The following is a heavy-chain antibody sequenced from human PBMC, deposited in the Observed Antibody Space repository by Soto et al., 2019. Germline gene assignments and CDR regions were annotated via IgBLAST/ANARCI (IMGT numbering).Heavy chain of an antibody. V-gene: IGHV5-10-1*01. CDR3: ARLQGRTGDWFDS. CDR1: GYIFTRCW. CDR2: IDPSDSYT. J-gene: IGHJ5*01. Sequence: GESLKISCKASGYIFTRCWINWVRQMPGKCLEWMGRIDPSDSYTDYSPSFQGHVTFSIDKSISTAYLQWNSLEAPDSAVYYCARLQGRTGDWFDSWGQGTLVIVSS.